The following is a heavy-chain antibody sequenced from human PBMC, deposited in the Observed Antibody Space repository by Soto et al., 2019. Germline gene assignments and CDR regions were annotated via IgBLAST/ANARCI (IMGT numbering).Heavy chain of an antibody. CDR1: GFTFSSYA. CDR3: AKDPPYDYVWGSYRPRYYYFDY. V-gene: IGHV3-23*01. Sequence: EVQLLESGGGLVQPGGSLRLSCAASGFTFSSYAMSWVRQAPGKGLEWVSAISGSGGSTYYADSVKGRFTISRDNSKNPLYLQMDSLRAEDTAVYYCAKDPPYDYVWGSYRPRYYYFDYWGQGTLVTVSS. CDR2: ISGSGGST. J-gene: IGHJ4*02. D-gene: IGHD3-16*02.